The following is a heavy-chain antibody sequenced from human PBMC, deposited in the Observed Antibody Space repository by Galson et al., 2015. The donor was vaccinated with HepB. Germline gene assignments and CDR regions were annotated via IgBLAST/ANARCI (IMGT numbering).Heavy chain of an antibody. CDR2: ISWNSGRI. Sequence: SLRLSCAASGFTFDDYAMHWVRQAPGKGLEWVSGISWNSGRIDYADSVKGRFTIPRDNAKNSLYLQMNSLRTEDTALYYCAKDRYSSNWYYVDYWGQGTLVTVSS. CDR1: GFTFDDYA. V-gene: IGHV3-9*01. CDR3: AKDRYSSNWYYVDY. J-gene: IGHJ4*02. D-gene: IGHD6-13*01.